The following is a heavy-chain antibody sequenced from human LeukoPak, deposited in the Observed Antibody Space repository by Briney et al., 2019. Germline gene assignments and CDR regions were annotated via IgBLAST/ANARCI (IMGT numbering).Heavy chain of an antibody. Sequence: SETLSLTCTVSGGSISSYYWSWIRQPPGEGLEWIGYIYYSGSTNYNPSLKSRVTISVDTSKNQFSLKLNSVTTADTAVYYCTRGAGWLIDYWGQGILVTVSS. D-gene: IGHD3-16*01. CDR3: TRGAGWLIDY. V-gene: IGHV4-59*01. CDR1: GGSISSYY. J-gene: IGHJ4*02. CDR2: IYYSGST.